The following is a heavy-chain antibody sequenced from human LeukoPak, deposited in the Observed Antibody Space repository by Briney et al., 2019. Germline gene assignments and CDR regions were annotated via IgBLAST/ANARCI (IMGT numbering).Heavy chain of an antibody. CDR2: INEDGRAK. CDR1: GFTFSSSW. CDR3: TRSRRDGNDY. J-gene: IGHJ4*02. D-gene: IGHD5-24*01. V-gene: IGHV3-7*01. Sequence: AGGSLRLSCAASGFTFSSSWMSWVRQAPGKGLEWVANINEDGRAKYYVDSVKGRFTISRDNAKRSLDLQVNSLRAADTAVYYCTRSRRDGNDYWGQGTLVTVSS.